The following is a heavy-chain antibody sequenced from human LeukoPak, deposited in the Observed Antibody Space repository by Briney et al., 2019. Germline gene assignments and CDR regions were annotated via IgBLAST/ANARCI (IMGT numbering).Heavy chain of an antibody. J-gene: IGHJ2*01. V-gene: IGHV6-1*01. CDR2: TYYRSKWYN. CDR3: ARMGYCGGDCCRYWYFDL. Sequence: SQTLSLTCAISGDSVSSNSAAWNWIRQSPSRGLEWLGRTYYRSKWYNDYAVSVKSRITINPDTSKNQFSLQLNSVTPEDTAVYYCARMGYCGGDCCRYWYFDLWGRGTLVTVSS. CDR1: GDSVSSNSAA. D-gene: IGHD2-21*01.